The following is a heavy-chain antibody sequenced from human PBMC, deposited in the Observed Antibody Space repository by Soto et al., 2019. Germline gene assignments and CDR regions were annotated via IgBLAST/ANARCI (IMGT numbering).Heavy chain of an antibody. CDR2: ISGYNGNT. CDR3: ARVDYYDSSGYYGY. D-gene: IGHD3-22*01. Sequence: QVQLVQSGAEVKKPGASVKVSCKASGYTFTIYGISWVRQAPGQGLEWMGWISGYNGNTDYAQNLQDRVTLTTDASTSSVYMELRRRRSDDTAVYYCARVDYYDSSGYYGYWGQGTLITVSS. V-gene: IGHV1-18*04. J-gene: IGHJ4*02. CDR1: GYTFTIYG.